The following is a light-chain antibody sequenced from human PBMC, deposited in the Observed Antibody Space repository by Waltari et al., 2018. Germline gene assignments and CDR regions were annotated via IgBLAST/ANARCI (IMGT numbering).Light chain of an antibody. Sequence: QSALTQPASVSGSPGQSITIPCTGTSSDVGSYYLVSWYQQHPGKAPKLMIYEGSKRPSGVSNRFSGSKSGNTASLTISGLQAEDEADYYCCSYADTSTPNWVFGGGTKLTVL. CDR2: EGS. CDR3: CSYADTSTPNWV. V-gene: IGLV2-23*01. CDR1: SSDVGSYYL. J-gene: IGLJ3*02.